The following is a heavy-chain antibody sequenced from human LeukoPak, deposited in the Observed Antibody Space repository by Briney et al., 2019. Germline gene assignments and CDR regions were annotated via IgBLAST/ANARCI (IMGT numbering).Heavy chain of an antibody. CDR1: GFTFSSYA. CDR3: ARDSSGPLHA. V-gene: IGHV3-30*04. Sequence: GRSLRLSCAASGFTFSSYAMHWVRQAPGKGLEWVAVISYDGSNKYYADSVKGRFTISRDNSKNTLYLQMNSLRAEDTAAYYCARDSSGPLHAWGQGTLVTVSS. D-gene: IGHD6-19*01. CDR2: ISYDGSNK. J-gene: IGHJ5*02.